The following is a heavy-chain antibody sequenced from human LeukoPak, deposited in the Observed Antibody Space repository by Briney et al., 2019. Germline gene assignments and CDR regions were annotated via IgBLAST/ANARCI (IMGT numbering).Heavy chain of an antibody. Sequence: GGSLRLSCAAFGFTFSNYWMHWVRQAPGKGLVWVSRFSNDGTTTTYADSVKGRFTISRDNAKNTLYLQMNSLRADDTAVYYCARGRYYLDSWGQGTLVTVSS. J-gene: IGHJ4*02. CDR2: FSNDGTTT. V-gene: IGHV3-74*01. CDR1: GFTFSNYW. CDR3: ARGRYYLDS.